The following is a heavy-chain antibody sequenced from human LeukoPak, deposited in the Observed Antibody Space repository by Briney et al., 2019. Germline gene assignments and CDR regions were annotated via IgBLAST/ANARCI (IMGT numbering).Heavy chain of an antibody. Sequence: PSESLTLSCAVSGFSISSCYMRWVRQAPGKGLEWVSVIYSGGITYYEDSVKGRLTISRDNSKNTLYLQMNSLRAEDTAVYYCARDGDDGGSGNPHVGPVWGRGTLVTVSS. V-gene: IGHV3-66*01. D-gene: IGHD4/OR15-4a*01. CDR2: IYSGGIT. J-gene: IGHJ4*02. CDR3: ARDGDDGGSGNPHVGPV. CDR1: GFSISSCY.